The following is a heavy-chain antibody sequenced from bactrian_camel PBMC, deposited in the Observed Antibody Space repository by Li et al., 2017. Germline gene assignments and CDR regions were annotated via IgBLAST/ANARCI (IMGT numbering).Heavy chain of an antibody. CDR2: IDTDGDT. D-gene: IGHD2*01. CDR1: GVTSRPYA. J-gene: IGHJ6*01. Sequence: QLVESGGGSVQAGESLRLSCELSGVTSRPYAAGWFRRTPAMERIGKEREGVAAIDTDGDTNYSESAKGRFTISQDNAKNTVYLQMNSLKPEDTAMYYCAARGPYCYTKLSVRDFTYWGQGTQVTVS. CDR3: AARGPYCYTKLSVRDFTY. V-gene: IGHV3S53*01.